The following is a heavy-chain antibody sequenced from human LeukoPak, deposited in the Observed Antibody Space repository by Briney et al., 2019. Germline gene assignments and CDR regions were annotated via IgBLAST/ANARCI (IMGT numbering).Heavy chain of an antibody. CDR2: IYTSGST. CDR3: ARAAPGFGSGQYYFDY. D-gene: IGHD3-3*01. J-gene: IGHJ4*02. Sequence: SETLSLTCTVSGGSISSGSYYWSWIRQPAGKGLEWIGRIYTSGSTNYNPSLKSRVTISVDTSKNQFSLKLSSVTASDTAVYYCARAAPGFGSGQYYFDYWGQGTRVTVSS. V-gene: IGHV4-61*02. CDR1: GGSISSGSYY.